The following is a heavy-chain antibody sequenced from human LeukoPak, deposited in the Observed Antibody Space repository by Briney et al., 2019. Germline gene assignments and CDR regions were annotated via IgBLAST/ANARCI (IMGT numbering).Heavy chain of an antibody. Sequence: LPGGSLRLSCVGSGFSLSDYWMHWVRQTPGKGPMWVSRITSDGSTTWYADSVKGRFTVSRDNAKNTLFLEMNSLRDEDTAVYYCAGDYIWGRLFWGQGTLVTVSS. J-gene: IGHJ4*01. CDR3: AGDYIWGRLF. CDR1: GFSLSDYW. D-gene: IGHD3-16*01. CDR2: ITSDGSTT. V-gene: IGHV3-74*01.